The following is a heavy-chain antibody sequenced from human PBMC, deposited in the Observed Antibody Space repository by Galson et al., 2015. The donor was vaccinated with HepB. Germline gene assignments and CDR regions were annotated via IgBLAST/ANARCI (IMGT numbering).Heavy chain of an antibody. V-gene: IGHV3-20*04. CDR3: ARKAMWGYGDYYFDY. CDR1: GFTFDDYG. CDR2: INWNGGST. D-gene: IGHD4-17*01. J-gene: IGHJ4*02. Sequence: SLRLSCAASGFTFDDYGMSWVRQAPGKGLEWVSGINWNGGSTGYADSVKGRFTISRDNAKNSLYLQMNSLRAEDTALYYCARKAMWGYGDYYFDYWGQGTLVTVSS.